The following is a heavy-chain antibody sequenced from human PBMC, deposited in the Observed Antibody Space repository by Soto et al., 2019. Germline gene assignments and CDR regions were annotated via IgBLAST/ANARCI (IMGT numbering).Heavy chain of an antibody. J-gene: IGHJ4*02. CDR1: GFTFSDYS. Sequence: GGSLRLSCAASGFTFSDYSMNWVRQAPGKGLEWVASITSSSSYIYYADSVKGRFTISRDNAKSSVYLQMNSLGAEDTVVYYFSLWVLEWLPHSFDYCGQGTLVTVSS. D-gene: IGHD3-3*01. CDR2: ITSSSSYI. V-gene: IGHV3-21*01. CDR3: SLWVLEWLPHSFDY.